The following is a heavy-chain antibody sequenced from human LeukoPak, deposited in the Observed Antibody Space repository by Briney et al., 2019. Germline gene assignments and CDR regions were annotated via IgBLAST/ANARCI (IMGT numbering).Heavy chain of an antibody. CDR2: IYYSGST. V-gene: IGHV4-30-4*08. CDR1: GGSISSYY. J-gene: IGHJ4*02. D-gene: IGHD3-3*01. CDR3: AREEWRLFDY. Sequence: SETLSLTCTVSGGSISSYYWSWIRQPPGKGLEWIGYIYYSGSTYYNPSLKSRVTISVDTSKNQFSLKLSSVTAADTAVYYCAREEWRLFDYWGQGTLVTVSS.